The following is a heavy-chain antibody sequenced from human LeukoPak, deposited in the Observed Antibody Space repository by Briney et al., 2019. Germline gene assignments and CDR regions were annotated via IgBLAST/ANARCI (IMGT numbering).Heavy chain of an antibody. D-gene: IGHD3-3*01. V-gene: IGHV3-74*01. Sequence: GGSLRLSCAASGFTLGRYWMHWFRQAPGTGLVWVARSNSDGKITDYADSVRGRFTTSRDNTKNTVYLQMSSLRAEDTGVYYCARDHHDFWSGYPNYWGQGTLVIVST. CDR1: GFTLGRYW. CDR2: SNSDGKIT. J-gene: IGHJ4*02. CDR3: ARDHHDFWSGYPNY.